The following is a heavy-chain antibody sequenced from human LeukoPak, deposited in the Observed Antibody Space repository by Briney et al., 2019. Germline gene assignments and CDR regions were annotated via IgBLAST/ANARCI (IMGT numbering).Heavy chain of an antibody. CDR2: ISSSSSYI. CDR1: GFTLSGYS. D-gene: IGHD6-13*01. J-gene: IGHJ6*03. CDR3: ARGRQQLVRYYYYYMDV. Sequence: GGSLRLSCAASGFTLSGYSMNWVRQAPGKGLEWVSSISSSSSYIYYADSVKGRFTISRDNAKKSMYLQMNSLRAEDTAVYYCARGRQQLVRYYYYYMDVWGKGTTVTISS. V-gene: IGHV3-21*01.